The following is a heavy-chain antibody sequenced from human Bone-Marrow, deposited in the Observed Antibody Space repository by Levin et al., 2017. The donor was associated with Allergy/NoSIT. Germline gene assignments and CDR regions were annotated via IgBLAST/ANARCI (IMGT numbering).Heavy chain of an antibody. Sequence: GESLKISCKASGYTFTTYNINWVRQATGQGLEWMGWMNPNSGNTGYAEKFQGRVTMTRDTSINTAYMELSSLRSEDTAVYYCAGVIGAAGVWGQGTLVTVSS. J-gene: IGHJ4*02. CDR3: AGVIGAAGV. CDR1: GYTFTTYN. D-gene: IGHD6-13*01. CDR2: MNPNSGNT. V-gene: IGHV1-8*01.